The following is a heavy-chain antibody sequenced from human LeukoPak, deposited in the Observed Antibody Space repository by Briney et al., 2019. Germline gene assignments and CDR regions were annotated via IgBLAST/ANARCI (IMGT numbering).Heavy chain of an antibody. J-gene: IGHJ5*02. CDR1: GFTFSSYA. CDR3: AKTPVYTLAVADWFDP. D-gene: IGHD6-19*01. CDR2: ISGSGGST. Sequence: GGSLRLSCAASGFTFSSYAMSWVRQAPGKGLEWVSAISGSGGSTYYADSVKGRFTISRDNSKNTLYLQMNSLRAEDTAVYYCAKTPVYTLAVADWFDPWGQGTLVTVSS. V-gene: IGHV3-23*01.